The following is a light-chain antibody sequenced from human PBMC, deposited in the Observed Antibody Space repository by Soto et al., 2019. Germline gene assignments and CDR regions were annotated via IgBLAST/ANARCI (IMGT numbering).Light chain of an antibody. V-gene: IGKV3-15*01. Sequence: EIVMTQSPATLSVSPGGRATLPCRASQSISGTLAWYQQKPGQAPRLLIYGASTRATGIPARFSGSGAGTEFTLTISSLQSEDFAVYYCQQYNNWPRTFGQGTKVDIK. CDR1: QSISGT. CDR3: QQYNNWPRT. J-gene: IGKJ1*01. CDR2: GAS.